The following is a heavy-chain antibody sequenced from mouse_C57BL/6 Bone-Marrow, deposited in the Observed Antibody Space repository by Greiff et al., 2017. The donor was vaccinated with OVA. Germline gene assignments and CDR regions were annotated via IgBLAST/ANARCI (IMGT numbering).Heavy chain of an antibody. J-gene: IGHJ3*01. CDR2: ICHRAGSS. CDR1: GYTFTSYD. Sequence: VQLQQSGPELVKPGASVKLSCKASGYTFTSYDINWVQQRPGQGLEWIGWICHRAGSSKYKEKVSGKATLTIDPASSQAYMELHSRTADDSAVYYCARKGVYAYWGQGTTVTVSA. CDR3: ARKGVYAY. V-gene: IGHV1-85*01.